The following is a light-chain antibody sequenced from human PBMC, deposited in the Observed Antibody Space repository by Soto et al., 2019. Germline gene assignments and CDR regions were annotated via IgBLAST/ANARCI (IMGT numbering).Light chain of an antibody. V-gene: IGKV1-5*03. CDR1: QSINRW. Sequence: DIQMTQSHSTLSASVGDRVTITCRASQSINRWLAWYQQKPGKAPKLLIYKASTLESGVPSRFSGGGIVTEFSLSISSLQPDDFATYYCQQYSTYPYIFVQGTKVDIK. CDR2: KAS. J-gene: IGKJ2*01. CDR3: QQYSTYPYI.